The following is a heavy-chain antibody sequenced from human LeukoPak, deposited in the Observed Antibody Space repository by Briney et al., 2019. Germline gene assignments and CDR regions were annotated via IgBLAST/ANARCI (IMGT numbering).Heavy chain of an antibody. CDR2: INPSGGST. J-gene: IGHJ4*02. V-gene: IGHV1-46*01. CDR3: ARDALGDYFDY. Sequence: GASVKVSCTASGYTFTSYYMHWVRQAPGQGLEWMGIINPSGGSTSYAQKFQGRVTMTRDTSTSTVYMELSSLRSEDTAVYYCARDALGDYFDYWGQGTLVTVSS. D-gene: IGHD3-16*01. CDR1: GYTFTSYY.